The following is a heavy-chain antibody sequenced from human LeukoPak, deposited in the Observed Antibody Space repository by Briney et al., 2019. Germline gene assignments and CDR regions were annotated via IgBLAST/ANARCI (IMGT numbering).Heavy chain of an antibody. CDR2: IHYSGNT. Sequence: SETLSLTCGISGDSIRRNYWSWIRQPPGKGLEWIGYIHYSGNTNYNPSLKSRVSISVNTSKNQFSLKLTSVTAADTAVYYCAAYRSGTHYNSYYFDDWGQGTLVIVSS. J-gene: IGHJ4*02. D-gene: IGHD3-10*01. CDR3: AAYRSGTHYNSYYFDD. CDR1: GDSIRRNY. V-gene: IGHV4-59*08.